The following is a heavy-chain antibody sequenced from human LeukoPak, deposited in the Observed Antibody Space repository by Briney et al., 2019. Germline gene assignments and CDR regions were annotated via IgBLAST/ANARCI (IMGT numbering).Heavy chain of an antibody. V-gene: IGHV3-7*01. Sequence: PGGSLRLSCAASGFTFSSYWMSWVRQAPGKGLEWVANIKQDGSEKYYVDSVKGRFTISRDNAKNSLYLQMNSLRAEDTAVYYCARDVLLWFGEFQNWFDPWGQGTLVTVSS. D-gene: IGHD3-10*01. CDR2: IKQDGSEK. CDR3: ARDVLLWFGEFQNWFDP. CDR1: GFTFSSYW. J-gene: IGHJ5*02.